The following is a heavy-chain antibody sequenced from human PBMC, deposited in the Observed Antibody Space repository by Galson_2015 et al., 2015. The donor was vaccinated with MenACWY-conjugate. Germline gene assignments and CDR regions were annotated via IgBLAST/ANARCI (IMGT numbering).Heavy chain of an antibody. CDR3: ARGDDILTGYLGSMDV. CDR2: IDPSGGST. D-gene: IGHD3-9*01. CDR1: GYTFTSYY. J-gene: IGHJ6*02. V-gene: IGHV1-46*03. Sequence: SVKVSCKASGYTFTSYYMHWVRQAPGQGLEWMGIIDPSGGSTSYAQKFQGRDTMTRDTSASTVYMELSSLRSEDTAVYYCARGDDILTGYLGSMDVWGQGTTVTVSS.